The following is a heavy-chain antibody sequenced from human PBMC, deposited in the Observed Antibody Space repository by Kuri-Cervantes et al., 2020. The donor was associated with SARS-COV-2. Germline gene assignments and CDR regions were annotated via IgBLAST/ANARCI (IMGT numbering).Heavy chain of an antibody. D-gene: IGHD6-6*01. CDR1: GFSFSDYS. J-gene: IGHJ3*02. CDR2: ISSSGNYI. CDR3: ARRTARGGAFDI. V-gene: IGHV3-21*01. Sequence: GGSLRLSCATSGFSFSDYSMNWVRLAPGKGLEWVSSISSSGNYIYYADSLKGRFTVSRDNAKSSLYLQMNSLRAEDTAVYYCARRTARGGAFDIWGQGTMVTVSS.